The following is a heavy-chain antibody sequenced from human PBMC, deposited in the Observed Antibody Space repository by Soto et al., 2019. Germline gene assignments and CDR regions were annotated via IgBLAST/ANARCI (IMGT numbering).Heavy chain of an antibody. D-gene: IGHD5-18*01. Sequence: SVKVSCKASGGTFSSYAISWVRQAPGQGLEWMGGIIPIFGTANYAQKFQGRVTITADESTSTAYMELSSLRSEDTAVYYCGRDEQLYYYYGMDVSGQGTTVTVSS. CDR1: GGTFSSYA. CDR3: GRDEQLYYYYGMDV. CDR2: IIPIFGTA. J-gene: IGHJ6*02. V-gene: IGHV1-69*13.